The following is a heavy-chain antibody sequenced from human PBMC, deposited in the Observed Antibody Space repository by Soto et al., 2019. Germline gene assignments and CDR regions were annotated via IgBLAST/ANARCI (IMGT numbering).Heavy chain of an antibody. CDR2: INHSGST. D-gene: IGHD6-13*01. CDR3: ARRIRAAAAGTKYFDY. V-gene: IGHV4-34*01. CDR1: GGSFSGYY. Sequence: SETLSLTCAVYGGSFSGYYWSWIRQPPGKGLEWIGEINHSGSTNYNPSLKSRVTISVDTSKNQFSLKLSSVTAADTAVYYCARRIRAAAAGTKYFDYWGQGTLVTVSS. J-gene: IGHJ4*02.